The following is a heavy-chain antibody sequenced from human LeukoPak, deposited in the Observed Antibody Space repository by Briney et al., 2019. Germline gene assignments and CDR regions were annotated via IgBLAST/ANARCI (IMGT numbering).Heavy chain of an antibody. J-gene: IGHJ4*02. D-gene: IGHD3-3*01. CDR2: IIPIFGIA. CDR1: GGTFSSYA. Sequence: GASVKVSCKASGGTFSSYANSWVRQAPGQGLEWMGRIIPIFGIANYAQKFQGRVTITADKSTSTAYMELSSLRSEDTAVYYCAREGSWIFGVVIHTGGYYFDYWGQGTLVTVSS. V-gene: IGHV1-69*04. CDR3: AREGSWIFGVVIHTGGYYFDY.